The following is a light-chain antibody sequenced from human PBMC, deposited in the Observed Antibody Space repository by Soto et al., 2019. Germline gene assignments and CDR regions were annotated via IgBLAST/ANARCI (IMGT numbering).Light chain of an antibody. CDR3: HQYYSLPLT. J-gene: IGKJ4*01. CDR2: WAS. V-gene: IGKV4-1*01. CDR1: QSLLYSPDNKNY. Sequence: DVVVTQSPVSLAVSLGERATINCKSSQSLLYSPDNKNYLAWYQQKQGQPPKLLIYWASTRASGVPARFNGSGSGTDFTLTITSLQADDVVLYYCHQYYSLPLTFGGGTKVET.